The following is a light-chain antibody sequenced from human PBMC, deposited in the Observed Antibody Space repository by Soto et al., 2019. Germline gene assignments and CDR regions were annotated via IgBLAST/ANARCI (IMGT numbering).Light chain of an antibody. CDR3: HQSYSTPWT. J-gene: IGKJ1*01. V-gene: IGKV1-39*01. CDR2: AAS. CDR1: QSISSY. Sequence: DIQMTQSPSSLSASVGARVTITCRASQSISSYLNGYQQKPGKAPKLLIYAASSLQSGVPSRFSGSGSVTAFTLTITSLQPEDFATDYCHQSYSTPWTFGQRTKVDIK.